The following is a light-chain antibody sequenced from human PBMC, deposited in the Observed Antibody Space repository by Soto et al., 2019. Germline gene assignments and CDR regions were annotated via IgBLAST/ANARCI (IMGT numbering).Light chain of an antibody. CDR3: QQYRTYSA. Sequence: DIEITQSPCTLSASVGDRATITCRTSQSVSGSLAWYQQGSGRPPNVLIYDASTLEDGVPSRFSGSGSGTEFTLTIRSLQPDDFSTYYCQQYRTYSAFGQGTKVDIK. J-gene: IGKJ1*01. CDR2: DAS. CDR1: QSVSGS. V-gene: IGKV1-5*01.